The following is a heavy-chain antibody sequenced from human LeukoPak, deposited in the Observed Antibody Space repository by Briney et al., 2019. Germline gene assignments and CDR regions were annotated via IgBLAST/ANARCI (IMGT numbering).Heavy chain of an antibody. CDR1: GGSFSGYY. J-gene: IGHJ6*03. CDR3: ARAVPAATPTTITDYMDV. D-gene: IGHD2-2*01. Sequence: SETLSLTCAVYGGSFSGYYWSWIRQPPGKGLEWIGEINHSGSTNYNPSLKSRVTISVDTSKSQFSLKLSSVTAADTIVYYCARAVPAATPTTITDYMDVWGKGTTVTVSS. V-gene: IGHV4-34*01. CDR2: INHSGST.